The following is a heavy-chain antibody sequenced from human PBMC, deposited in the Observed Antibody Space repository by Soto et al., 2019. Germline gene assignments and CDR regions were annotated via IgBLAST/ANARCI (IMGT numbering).Heavy chain of an antibody. J-gene: IGHJ6*03. D-gene: IGHD5-12*01. Sequence: QVQLVQSGAEVKKPGASVKVSCKTSGDSFSAYYLHWVRQAPGQGLEWLGSINPNGGTTKYAQNSRGRGAMTRDTSLRTAYLELTSLRSADTPIYYCVRESGGATATLDYYYFYMDVWGKGTTVTVSS. V-gene: IGHV1-2*02. CDR1: GDSFSAYY. CDR2: INPNGGTT. CDR3: VRESGGATATLDYYYFYMDV.